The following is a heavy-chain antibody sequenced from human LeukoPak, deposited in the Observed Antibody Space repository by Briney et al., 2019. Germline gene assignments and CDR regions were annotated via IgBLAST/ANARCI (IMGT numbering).Heavy chain of an antibody. CDR3: ARDRSGWELIFDY. V-gene: IGHV4-38-2*02. J-gene: IGHJ4*02. D-gene: IGHD1-26*01. CDR2: IYYSGST. Sequence: SETLSLTCTVSGYSISSGYYWGWIRQPPGKGLEWIGSIYYSGSTYYNPSLKSRVTISVDTSKNQSSLKLSSVTAADTAVYYCARDRSGWELIFDYWGQGTLVTVSS. CDR1: GYSISSGYY.